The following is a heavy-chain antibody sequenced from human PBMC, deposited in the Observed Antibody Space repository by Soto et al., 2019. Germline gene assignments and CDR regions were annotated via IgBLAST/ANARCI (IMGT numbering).Heavy chain of an antibody. V-gene: IGHV3-13*05. CDR1: GFTLSAYD. D-gene: IGHD2-15*01. Sequence: EVQVVESGGGVVEPGGSLRLSCAASGFTLSAYDMHWVRQAEGKGLEWVSALGAADDPYYLVSVKGRFTISRENAKNSLYLQMNHLRAGDSAVYYCARAYSGRLPRRADYYYAMDVWGQGTTVTVSS. J-gene: IGHJ6*02. CDR3: ARAYSGRLPRRADYYYAMDV. CDR2: LGAADDP.